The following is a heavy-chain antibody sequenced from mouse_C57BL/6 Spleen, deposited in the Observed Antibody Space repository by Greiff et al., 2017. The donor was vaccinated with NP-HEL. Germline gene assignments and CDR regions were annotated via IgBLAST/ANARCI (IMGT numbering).Heavy chain of an antibody. CDR3: ARSGDYGSSYRYFDV. CDR2: INPNNGGT. J-gene: IGHJ1*03. CDR1: GYTFTDYN. Sequence: EVKLQQSGPELVKPGASVKMSCKASGYTFTDYNMHWVKQSHGKSLEWIGYINPNNGGTSYNQKFKGKATLTVNKSSSTAYMELRSLTSEDSAVYYCARSGDYGSSYRYFDVWGTGTTVTVSS. D-gene: IGHD1-1*01. V-gene: IGHV1-22*01.